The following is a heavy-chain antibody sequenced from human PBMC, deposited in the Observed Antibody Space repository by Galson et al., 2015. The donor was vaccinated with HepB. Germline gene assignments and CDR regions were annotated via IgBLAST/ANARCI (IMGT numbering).Heavy chain of an antibody. V-gene: IGHV3-33*01. D-gene: IGHD3-16*01. CDR2: IWYDGSNK. CDR1: GFTFSNYG. J-gene: IGHJ4*02. Sequence: SLRLSCAASGFTFSNYGMHWVRQAPGKGLEWVAIIWYDGSNKYYADSVKGRFTISGDNSKNTVYLQINSLGAEDTALYYCARGGSNALTGLDYWGQGTQVTVSS. CDR3: ARGGSNALTGLDY.